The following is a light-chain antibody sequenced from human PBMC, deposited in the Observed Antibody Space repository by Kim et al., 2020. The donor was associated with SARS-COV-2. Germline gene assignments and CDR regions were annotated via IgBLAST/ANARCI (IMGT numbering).Light chain of an antibody. CDR3: KHRSNWPRT. V-gene: IGKV3-11*01. CDR2: DAS. CDR1: QSVSTY. J-gene: IGKJ4*01. Sequence: LSPGDRATLSRRASQSVSTYFAAYQQQPGQPPSLLIYDASNRAAGIPARLRGSGCGTAFTPTINTRLPEDFAVYYCKHRSNWPRTFGGGTKVEIK.